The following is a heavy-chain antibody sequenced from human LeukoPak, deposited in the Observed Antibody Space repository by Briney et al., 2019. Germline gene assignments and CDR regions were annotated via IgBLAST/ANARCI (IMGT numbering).Heavy chain of an antibody. Sequence: ASVKVSCKASGYTFTSYGISWVRQAPGQGLEWMGWISAYNGNTNYAQKLQGRVTMTTDTSTSIAYMELRSLRSDDTAVYYCARIPLRELYFDYWGQGTLVTVSS. V-gene: IGHV1-18*01. J-gene: IGHJ4*02. CDR1: GYTFTSYG. CDR3: ARIPLRELYFDY. D-gene: IGHD1-26*01. CDR2: ISAYNGNT.